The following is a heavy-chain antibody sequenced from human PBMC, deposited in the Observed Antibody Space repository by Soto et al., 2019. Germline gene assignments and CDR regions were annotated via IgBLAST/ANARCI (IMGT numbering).Heavy chain of an antibody. J-gene: IGHJ4*02. Sequence: GESLKISCAASGFTFSSYAMGWVRQGPGKGLEWVAVVSIGGSTHYADSVRGRFTISRDNSKNTLSLQMNSLTAEDTAVYFCAKSRGAGGQLDYWGPGALLTVSP. CDR2: VSIGGST. V-gene: IGHV3-23*01. D-gene: IGHD1-26*01. CDR3: AKSRGAGGQLDY. CDR1: GFTFSSYA.